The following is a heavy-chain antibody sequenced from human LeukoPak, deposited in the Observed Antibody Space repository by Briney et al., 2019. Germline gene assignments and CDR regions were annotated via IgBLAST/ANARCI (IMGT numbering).Heavy chain of an antibody. CDR2: ISGSGGST. CDR1: GFTFSGYA. V-gene: IGHV3-23*01. J-gene: IGHJ4*02. D-gene: IGHD2-2*01. Sequence: GGSLRLSCVASGFTFSGYAMSWVRQAPGKGLEWVSAISGSGGSTYYADSVKGRFTISRDNAKNSLYLQMNSLRAEDTAVYYCARVGYCSSTSCSYWGQGTLVTVSS. CDR3: ARVGYCSSTSCSY.